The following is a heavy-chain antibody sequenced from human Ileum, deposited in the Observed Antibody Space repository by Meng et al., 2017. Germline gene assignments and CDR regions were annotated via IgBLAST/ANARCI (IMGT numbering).Heavy chain of an antibody. CDR2: INGDGTIT. J-gene: IGHJ4*02. CDR3: ASGTLPWN. Sequence: GESLKISCAASGFTFSNYWMHWVRQAPGKGLVWVSRINGDGTITSYADSVKGRFTISRDNAKNTLYLQMNSLRAEDTAVYHCASGTLPWNWGLGTLVTVSS. CDR1: GFTFSNYW. D-gene: IGHD1-26*01. V-gene: IGHV3-74*01.